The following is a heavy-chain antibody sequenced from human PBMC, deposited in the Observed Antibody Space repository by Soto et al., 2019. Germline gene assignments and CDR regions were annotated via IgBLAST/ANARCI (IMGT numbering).Heavy chain of an antibody. CDR2: IYYSGYT. CDR3: ARSGIAVHWYFDL. D-gene: IGHD6-19*01. Sequence: SETLSLTCTVSGGPISSSSYYWGWIRQPPGKGLEWIGSIYYSGYTYYNPSLKSRVTISVDTSKDQFFLKLSSVTAVDTAVYYCARSGIAVHWYFDLWGRGTLVTVSS. V-gene: IGHV4-39*01. CDR1: GGPISSSSYY. J-gene: IGHJ2*01.